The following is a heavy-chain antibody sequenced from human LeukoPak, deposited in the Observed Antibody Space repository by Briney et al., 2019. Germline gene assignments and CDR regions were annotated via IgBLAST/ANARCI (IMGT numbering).Heavy chain of an antibody. CDR1: GFTFRSYW. D-gene: IGHD6-13*01. CDR3: AKTRPLDSSSWSHGDY. J-gene: IGHJ4*02. V-gene: IGHV3-7*03. CDR2: IKQDGSEK. Sequence: GGSLRLSCAASGFTFRSYWMNWVRQAPGKGLEWVANIKQDGSEKYYVDSVKGRFTISRDNAKNSVYLQLNSLRAEDTAVYYCAKTRPLDSSSWSHGDYWGQGTLVTVSS.